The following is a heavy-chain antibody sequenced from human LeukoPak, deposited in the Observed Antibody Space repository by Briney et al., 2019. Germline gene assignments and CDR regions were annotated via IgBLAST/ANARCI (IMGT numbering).Heavy chain of an antibody. CDR2: ISGSGGST. Sequence: GGSLTLSCAASGFTFSSYAMSWVRQAPGKGLEWVSAISGSGGSTYYADSVKGRFTISRDNSKNTLYLQMNSLRAEDTAVYYCSSKSLRLELVDDAFDIWGQGTMVTVSS. D-gene: IGHD1-1*01. CDR3: SSKSLRLELVDDAFDI. V-gene: IGHV3-23*01. CDR1: GFTFSSYA. J-gene: IGHJ3*02.